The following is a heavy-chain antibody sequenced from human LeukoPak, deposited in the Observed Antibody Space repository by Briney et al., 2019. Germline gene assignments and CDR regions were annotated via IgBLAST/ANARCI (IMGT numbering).Heavy chain of an antibody. J-gene: IGHJ6*02. V-gene: IGHV3-30-3*01. Sequence: PGGSLRLSCAASGFTFSSYAMHWVRRAPGKGLEWVAVISYDGSNKYYADSVKGRFTISRDNAKNSLYLQMNSLRDEDTAVYYCARDSGASSSSWFDPYHYGMDVWGQGTTVTVSS. CDR1: GFTFSSYA. D-gene: IGHD6-13*01. CDR3: ARDSGASSSSWFDPYHYGMDV. CDR2: ISYDGSNK.